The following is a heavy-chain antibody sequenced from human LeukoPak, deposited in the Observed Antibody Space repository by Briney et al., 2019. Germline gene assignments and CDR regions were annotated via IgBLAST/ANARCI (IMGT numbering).Heavy chain of an antibody. D-gene: IGHD5/OR15-5a*01. CDR2: ISGSGGST. Sequence: GGSLRLSCAASGITFITSAMSWVRQAPGKGLEWVSAISGSGGSTYYADSVKGRFTISRDNSKNTLYVQMNSLRAEDTGVYYCARGKVYYYYDYWGQGTLVTVSS. CDR3: ARGKVYYYYDY. J-gene: IGHJ4*02. V-gene: IGHV3-23*01. CDR1: GITFITSA.